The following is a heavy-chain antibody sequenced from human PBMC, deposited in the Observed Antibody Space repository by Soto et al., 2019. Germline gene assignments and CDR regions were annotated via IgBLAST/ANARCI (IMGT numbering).Heavy chain of an antibody. Sequence: EMQLVESGGGLVQPGESLRLSCAASGFSFRNFWMSWVRQAPGKGLEWVANIKQAGSEKNYVDSVKGRFTISRDNAKNSLFLQMNSLRADDTAVYYCVTGGGNFVSWGQGSLVTVSS. CDR2: IKQAGSEK. J-gene: IGHJ4*02. CDR3: VTGGGNFVS. CDR1: GFSFRNFW. V-gene: IGHV3-7*05. D-gene: IGHD3-9*01.